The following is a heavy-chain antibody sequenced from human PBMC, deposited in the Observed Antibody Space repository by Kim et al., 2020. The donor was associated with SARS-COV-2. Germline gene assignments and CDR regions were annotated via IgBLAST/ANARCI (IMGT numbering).Heavy chain of an antibody. V-gene: IGHV3-23*01. Sequence: GGSLRLSCAASGFTFSNYAMNWVRQAPGKGLEWVSAISGSATNTDYADSVKGRFTISRDNSKNTLHLQMNSLRAEDTAIYYCAKDRYSVYDSIGVFDYWGQGTLVTVSS. CDR1: GFTFSNYA. J-gene: IGHJ4*02. CDR3: AKDRYSVYDSIGVFDY. CDR2: ISGSATNT. D-gene: IGHD5-12*01.